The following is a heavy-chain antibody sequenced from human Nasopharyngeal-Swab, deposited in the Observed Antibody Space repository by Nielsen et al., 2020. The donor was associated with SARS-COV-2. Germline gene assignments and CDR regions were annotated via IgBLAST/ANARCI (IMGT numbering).Heavy chain of an antibody. D-gene: IGHD1-1*01. Sequence: ASVKVSCKASGYTFTSYYMHWVRQAPGQGLEWMGIINPSGGSTSYAQKFQGRVTMTRDTSTSTAYMELSSLRSEDTAVYYCARGGRNWNDYYYYGMDVWGQGTTVTVSS. J-gene: IGHJ6*02. V-gene: IGHV1-46*01. CDR2: INPSGGST. CDR1: GYTFTSYY. CDR3: ARGGRNWNDYYYYGMDV.